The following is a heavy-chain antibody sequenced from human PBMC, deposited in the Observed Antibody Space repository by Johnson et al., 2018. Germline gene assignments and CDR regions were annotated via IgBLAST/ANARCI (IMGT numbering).Heavy chain of an antibody. V-gene: IGHV3-7*01. CDR1: GFTFVHYW. D-gene: IGHD1-7*01. Sequence: VQLVESGGGLVQPGGSLRLSCVASGFTFVHYWMSWVRQAPGKGLEWVASIKQDASKTFYVDSVKGRFTVSRDSAKNSLYLQMNSLRAEDTAVYYCARGEDDNWNYPDAFDIWGQGTMVTVSS. CDR3: ARGEDDNWNYPDAFDI. CDR2: IKQDASKT. J-gene: IGHJ3*02.